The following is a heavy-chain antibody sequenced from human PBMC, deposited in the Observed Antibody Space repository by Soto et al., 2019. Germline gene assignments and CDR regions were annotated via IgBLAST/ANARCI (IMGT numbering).Heavy chain of an antibody. CDR2: IYSGGST. V-gene: IGHV3-53*01. D-gene: IGHD2-15*01. J-gene: IGHJ6*02. Sequence: PGGSLRLSCAASGFTVSSNYMSWVRQAPGKGLEWVSVIYSGGSTYYADSVKGRFTISRDNSKNTLYLQMNSLRAEDTAVYYCARVEVVAVAATLYYYYGMDVWGQGTTVTVSS. CDR1: GFTVSSNY. CDR3: ARVEVVAVAATLYYYYGMDV.